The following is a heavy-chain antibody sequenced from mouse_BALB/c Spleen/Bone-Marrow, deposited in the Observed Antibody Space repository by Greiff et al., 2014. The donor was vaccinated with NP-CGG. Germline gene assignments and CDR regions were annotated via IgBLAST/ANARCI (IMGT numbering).Heavy chain of an antibody. D-gene: IGHD2-14*01. CDR1: GYSFTGYN. CDR2: IDPYYGGI. V-gene: IGHV1-39*01. Sequence: EVQLQQSGPKLEKPGASVKISCKASGYSFTGYNMNWVKQNNGKSLEWIGNIDPYYGGISYNQKFKGKATLTADKSSNTAYMQLKSLTSEDSAIYYCAISIEYRPLVYWGQGTLVTVSA. CDR3: AISIEYRPLVY. J-gene: IGHJ3*01.